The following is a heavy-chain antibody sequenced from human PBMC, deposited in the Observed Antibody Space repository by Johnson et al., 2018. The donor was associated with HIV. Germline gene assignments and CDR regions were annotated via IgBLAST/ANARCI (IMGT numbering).Heavy chain of an antibody. CDR1: GFTFSSYA. Sequence: VQLVESGGGLVQPGGSLRLSCAASGFTFSSYAMSWVRQAPGKGLEWVSVIYSGGSTYYADSVKGRFTISRDNSKNTLYLQMNSLRAEDTALYYCAKLGVVQAFDIWGQGTMVTVSS. D-gene: IGHD3-3*01. J-gene: IGHJ3*02. CDR2: IYSGGST. V-gene: IGHV3-66*02. CDR3: AKLGVVQAFDI.